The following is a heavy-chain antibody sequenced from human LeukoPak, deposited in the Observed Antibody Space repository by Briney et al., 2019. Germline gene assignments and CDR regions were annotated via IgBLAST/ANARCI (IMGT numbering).Heavy chain of an antibody. CDR2: INPDSGGT. Sequence: ASVKVSCKTSGYSFTDYYMHWVRQAPGQGLEWMGWINPDSGGTSSAQKFQGRVTMTRDTSITTVYMEVSWLTSDDTAIYYCARADRLDGGPYLIGPWGQGSLVTVSS. CDR1: GYSFTDYY. CDR3: ARADRLDGGPYLIGP. V-gene: IGHV1-2*02. J-gene: IGHJ5*02. D-gene: IGHD2-21*01.